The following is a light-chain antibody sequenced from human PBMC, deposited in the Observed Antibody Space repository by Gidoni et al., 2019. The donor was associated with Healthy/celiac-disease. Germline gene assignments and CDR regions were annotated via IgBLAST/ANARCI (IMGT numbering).Light chain of an antibody. J-gene: IGLJ3*02. CDR3: QVWDSSSDLNWV. CDR1: NIGSKS. Sequence: SYVLTQPPSVSVAPGQTARITCGGNNIGSKSVHWYQQKPGQAPVLVVYDDSDRPSGIPARFSGSNSGNTATLTISRVEAGDEADYYCQVWDSSSDLNWVFGGGTKLTVL. V-gene: IGLV3-21*02. CDR2: DDS.